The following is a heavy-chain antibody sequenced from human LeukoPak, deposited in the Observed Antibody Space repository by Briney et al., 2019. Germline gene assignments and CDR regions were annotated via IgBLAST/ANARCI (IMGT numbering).Heavy chain of an antibody. Sequence: PSETLSLTCAVYGGSFSDNYWSWIRQPPGKGLEWIGEINHSGSTNYNPSLKSRVTISVDTSKNQFSLKLSSVTAADTAVYYCARTVRPAGRYYVSRYYHYYGMDVWGQGTTVTVSS. CDR1: GGSFSDNY. CDR2: INHSGST. D-gene: IGHD1-26*01. J-gene: IGHJ6*02. V-gene: IGHV4-34*01. CDR3: ARTVRPAGRYYVSRYYHYYGMDV.